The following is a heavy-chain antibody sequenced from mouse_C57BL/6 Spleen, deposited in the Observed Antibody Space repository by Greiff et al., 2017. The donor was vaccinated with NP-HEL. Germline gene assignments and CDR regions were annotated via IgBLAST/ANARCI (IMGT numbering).Heavy chain of an antibody. CDR2: IYPRSGNT. CDR1: GYTFTSYG. D-gene: IGHD1-1*01. V-gene: IGHV1-81*01. CDR3: ARRGITSVITNFDY. J-gene: IGHJ2*01. Sequence: QVHVKQSGAELARPGASVKLSCKASGYTFTSYGISWVKLRTGQGLEWIGEIYPRSGNTYYNEKFKGKATLTADKSSSTAYMELRSLTSEDSAVYFCARRGITSVITNFDYWGQGTTLTVSS.